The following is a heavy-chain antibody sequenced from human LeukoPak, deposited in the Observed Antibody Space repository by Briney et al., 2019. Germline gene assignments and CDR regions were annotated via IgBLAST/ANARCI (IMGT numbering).Heavy chain of an antibody. D-gene: IGHD6-13*01. J-gene: IGHJ4*02. CDR1: GYTLTELS. CDR2: FDPEDGET. V-gene: IGHV1-24*01. Sequence: GASVKVSCKVSGYTLTELSMHWVRQAPGKGLEWMGGFDPEDGETIYAQKFQGRVTMTEDTSTDTAYMELSSPRSEDTAVYYCATEGNSSSWYYFDYWGQGTLVTVSS. CDR3: ATEGNSSSWYYFDY.